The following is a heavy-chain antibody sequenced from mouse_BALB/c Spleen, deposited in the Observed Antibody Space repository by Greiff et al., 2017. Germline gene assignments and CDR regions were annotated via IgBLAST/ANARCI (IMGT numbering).Heavy chain of an antibody. V-gene: IGHV1-69*02. CDR2: IDPYNGGT. CDR3: ARGGDYDWFAY. CDR1: GYTFTSYW. J-gene: IGHJ3*01. Sequence: QVQLQQPGAELVKPGASVKLSCKASGYTFTSYWMHWVKQRPGQGLEWIGYIDPYNGGTSYNQKFKGKATLTVVKSSSTAFMHLNSLTSEDSAVYYCARGGDYDWFAYWGQGTLVTVSA. D-gene: IGHD2-4*01.